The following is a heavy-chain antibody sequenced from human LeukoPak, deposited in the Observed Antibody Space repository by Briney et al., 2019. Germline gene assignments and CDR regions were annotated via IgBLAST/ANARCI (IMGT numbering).Heavy chain of an antibody. CDR1: GGSISNTNYY. V-gene: IGHV4-39*01. CDR2: IYYSGNT. D-gene: IGHD3-10*01. CDR3: ARGEFRYYFDY. Sequence: SETLSLTCTVSGGSISNTNYYWGWIRQPPGRGLEWIGNIYYSGNTYYNSSLKSRVTISVDTSKNQFSLKLSSVTAADTAVYYCARGEFRYYFDYWGQGTLVTVSS. J-gene: IGHJ4*02.